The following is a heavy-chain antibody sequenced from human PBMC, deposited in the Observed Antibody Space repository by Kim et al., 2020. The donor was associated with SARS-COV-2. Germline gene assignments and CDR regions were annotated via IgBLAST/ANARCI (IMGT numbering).Heavy chain of an antibody. J-gene: IGHJ3*02. CDR3: ARDRAGGRYFDWLDNAFDI. Sequence: GGSLRLSCAASGFTFSSYGMHWVRQAPGKGLEWVAVISYDGSNKYYADSVKGRFTISRDNSKNTLYLQMNSLRAEDTAVYYCARDRAGGRYFDWLDNAFDIWGQGTMVTVSS. CDR2: ISYDGSNK. CDR1: GFTFSSYG. D-gene: IGHD3-9*01. V-gene: IGHV3-33*05.